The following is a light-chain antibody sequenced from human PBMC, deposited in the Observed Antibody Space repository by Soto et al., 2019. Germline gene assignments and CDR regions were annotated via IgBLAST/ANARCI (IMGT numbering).Light chain of an antibody. J-gene: IGKJ1*01. V-gene: IGKV3-15*01. CDR1: QSVSSN. CDR2: GAS. CDR3: QHYNNWPRT. Sequence: EIVMTQSPATLSVSPGERATLSCRAGQSVSSNLAWYQQKPGQAPRVLIYGASTRATGIPARFSGSRSGTEFTLTISSLQSEDFAVYYCQHYNNWPRTFGQGTKVEIK.